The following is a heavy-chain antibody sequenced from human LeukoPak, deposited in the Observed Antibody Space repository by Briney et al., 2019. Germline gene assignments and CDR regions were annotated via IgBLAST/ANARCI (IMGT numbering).Heavy chain of an antibody. CDR2: INPRGGST. V-gene: IGHV1-46*01. Sequence: ASVKVSCKASGYTFTNYYVHWVRQAPGQGLEWMGIINPRGGSTRYAQKFQGRVTMTRDTSTSTIYMELSSLRSEDTAVYYCARVASYESRGYYGFWGQGTLVTVSS. D-gene: IGHD3-22*01. CDR3: ARVASYESRGYYGF. CDR1: GYTFTNYY. J-gene: IGHJ4*02.